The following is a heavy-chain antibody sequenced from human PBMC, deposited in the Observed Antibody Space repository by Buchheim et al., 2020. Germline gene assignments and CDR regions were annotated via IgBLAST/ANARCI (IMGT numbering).Heavy chain of an antibody. V-gene: IGHV3-23*01. CDR2: TSGSDGAT. D-gene: IGHD2-2*01. CDR1: GFSFSTYP. CDR3: AKSIVVPAAYNGVFDH. J-gene: IGHJ4*02. Sequence: EVQLLESGGGLVQPGGSLRLSCAASGFSFSTYPMAWVRQAPGKGLEWVSATSGSDGATYYADSVKGRFTIPRGNSKNTPSLQMNSLRAEDTAVYYCAKSIVVPAAYNGVFDHWGQGAL.